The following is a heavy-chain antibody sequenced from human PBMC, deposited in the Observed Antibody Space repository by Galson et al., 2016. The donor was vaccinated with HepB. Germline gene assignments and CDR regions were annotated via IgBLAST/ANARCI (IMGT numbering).Heavy chain of an antibody. CDR1: GASIRSTSYS. CDR3: AIIGVEVGDFDF. CDR2: IFYSGTA. D-gene: IGHD3-10*01. V-gene: IGHV4-39*01. J-gene: IGHJ4*02. Sequence: SETLSLTCTVSGASIRSTSYSWGWIRQPPGKGLEWIGTIFYSGTAYYTPSLKSRVTISLDTSKNLFSLNLSSVTAADTAAYYCAIIGVEVGDFDFWGQGTLVAVSS.